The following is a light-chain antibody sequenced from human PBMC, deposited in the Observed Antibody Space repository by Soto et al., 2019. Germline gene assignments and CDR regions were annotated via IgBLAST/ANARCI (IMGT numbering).Light chain of an antibody. CDR2: AAS. Sequence: DIVLTQSPATLSLSPGERATLSCRASQIVSGYLVWYQQKPGQAPRLLIYAASSRATGIPDRFSGSGSGTDFTLTISRLEPEDFAVYYCQQFGNSLPWTFGQGTKVDIK. V-gene: IGKV3-20*01. J-gene: IGKJ1*01. CDR1: QIVSGY. CDR3: QQFGNSLPWT.